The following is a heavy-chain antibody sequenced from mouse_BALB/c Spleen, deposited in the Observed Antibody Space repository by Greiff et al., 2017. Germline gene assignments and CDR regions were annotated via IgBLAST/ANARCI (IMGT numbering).Heavy chain of an antibody. J-gene: IGHJ4*01. CDR3: ARHGSYDAMDY. CDR1: GFTFSSYG. CDR2: ISSGGSYT. D-gene: IGHD1-1*01. V-gene: IGHV5-6*01. Sequence: EVQRVESGGDLVKPGGSLKLSCAASGFTFSSYGMSWVRQTPDKRLEWVATISSGGSYTYYPDSVKGRFTISRDNAKNTLYLQMSSLKSEDTAMYYCARHGSYDAMDYWGQGTSVTVSS.